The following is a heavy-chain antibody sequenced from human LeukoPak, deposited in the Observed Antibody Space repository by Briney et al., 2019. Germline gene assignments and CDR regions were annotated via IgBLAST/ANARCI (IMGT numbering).Heavy chain of an antibody. CDR3: AVVYYDSSGYDY. Sequence: GASVKVSCKASGGTFISYAISWVRQAPGQGLEWMGRIIPILGIANYAQKFQGRVTITADKSTSTAYMELSSLRSEDTAVYYCAVVYYDSSGYDYWGRGTLVTVSS. V-gene: IGHV1-69*04. CDR2: IIPILGIA. D-gene: IGHD3-22*01. CDR1: GGTFISYA. J-gene: IGHJ4*02.